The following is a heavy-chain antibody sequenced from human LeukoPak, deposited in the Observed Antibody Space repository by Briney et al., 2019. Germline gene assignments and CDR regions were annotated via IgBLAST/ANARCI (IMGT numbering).Heavy chain of an antibody. D-gene: IGHD6-19*01. Sequence: ASVKVSCKASGYTFTDYYMHWVRQAPGQGLEWMGWINPKSGGTNYAQKFQGRVTMTRDTSTSTVYMEVTSLRSEGTAVYYCARVPTDSSGWYHLDYWGQGTLVTVSS. CDR2: INPKSGGT. CDR1: GYTFTDYY. J-gene: IGHJ4*02. CDR3: ARVPTDSSGWYHLDY. V-gene: IGHV1-2*02.